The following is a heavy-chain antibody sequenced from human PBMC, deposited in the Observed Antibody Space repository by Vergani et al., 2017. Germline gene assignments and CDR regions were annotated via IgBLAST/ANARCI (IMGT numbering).Heavy chain of an antibody. CDR3: TTAPLRWAFDAFDI. V-gene: IGHV3-15*01. CDR1: GFTFSNAW. D-gene: IGHD4-23*01. J-gene: IGHJ3*02. Sequence: EVQLVESGGGLVKPGGSLRLSCAASGFTFSNAWMSWVRQAPGKGLEWVGRIKSKTDGGTTDYAAPVKGRFTISRDDSKNTLYLQMNSLKTEDTAVYYCTTAPLRWAFDAFDIWGQGTMVTVSS. CDR2: IKSKTDGGTT.